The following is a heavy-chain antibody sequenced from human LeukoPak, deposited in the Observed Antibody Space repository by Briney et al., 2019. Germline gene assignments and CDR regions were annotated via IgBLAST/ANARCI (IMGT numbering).Heavy chain of an antibody. Sequence: PGGSLRLSCAASGFTFSSYEMNWVRQAPGRGPQWVSYISSSGDTIYYADSVKGRFTTSRDNAKNSLYLQMNSLRAEDTAIYYCAIDVGKSGYGDYWGQGTLVTVSS. V-gene: IGHV3-48*03. D-gene: IGHD5-12*01. CDR3: AIDVGKSGYGDY. CDR2: ISSSGDTI. J-gene: IGHJ4*02. CDR1: GFTFSSYE.